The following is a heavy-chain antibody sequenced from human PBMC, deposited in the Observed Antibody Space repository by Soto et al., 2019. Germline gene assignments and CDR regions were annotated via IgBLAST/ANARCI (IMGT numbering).Heavy chain of an antibody. CDR3: ARSGGYYDSSGYYVSQLGTGIDY. D-gene: IGHD3-22*01. CDR1: GGSFSGYY. J-gene: IGHJ4*02. CDR2: INHSGST. V-gene: IGHV4-34*01. Sequence: QVQLQQWGAGLLKPSETLSLTCAVYGGSFSGYYWSWIRQPPGKGLEWIGEINHSGSTNYNPSLKSRVTISVDTSKNQFSLKLSSVTAADTAVYYCARSGGYYDSSGYYVSQLGTGIDYWGQGTLVTVSS.